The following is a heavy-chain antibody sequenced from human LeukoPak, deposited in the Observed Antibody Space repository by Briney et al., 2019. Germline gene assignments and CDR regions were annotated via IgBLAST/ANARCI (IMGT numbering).Heavy chain of an antibody. CDR3: ARGLWFGELGYDY. CDR1: GFTFSDAW. D-gene: IGHD3-10*01. Sequence: GRSLRLSCAASGFTFSDAWMNWVRQAPGKGLEWVSSISTSSSYIYYADSVKGRFTISRDNAKNSLYLQMNSLRAEDTAVYYCARGLWFGELGYDYWGQGTLVTVSS. CDR2: ISTSSSYI. J-gene: IGHJ4*02. V-gene: IGHV3-21*01.